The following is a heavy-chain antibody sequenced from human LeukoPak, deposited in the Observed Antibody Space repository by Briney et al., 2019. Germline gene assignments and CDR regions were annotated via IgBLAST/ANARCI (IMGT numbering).Heavy chain of an antibody. V-gene: IGHV4-39*07. J-gene: IGHJ6*03. CDR3: ARVEEGYGSGRRENYYYYYMDV. D-gene: IGHD3-10*01. CDR1: GGSISSSSYY. Sequence: SETLSLTCTVSGGSISSSSYYWGWIRQPPGKGLEWIGSIYHSGSTYYNPSLKSRVTISVDTSKNQFSLKLNSVTAADTAVYYCARVEEGYGSGRRENYYYYYMDVWGKGTTVTISS. CDR2: IYHSGST.